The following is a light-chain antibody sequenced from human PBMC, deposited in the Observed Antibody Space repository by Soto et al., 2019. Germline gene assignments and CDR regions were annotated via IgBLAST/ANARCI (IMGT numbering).Light chain of an antibody. J-gene: IGKJ5*01. Sequence: EIVMTQSPATLSVSPGERATLSCRASQSVSRNLAWYQQKPGQAPRLLIYGASTRATGIPARLSGSGSGTEFNLTISSLQSEDFAVYYCQQYNNWSPITFGQGTLLEIK. CDR2: GAS. CDR3: QQYNNWSPIT. CDR1: QSVSRN. V-gene: IGKV3-15*01.